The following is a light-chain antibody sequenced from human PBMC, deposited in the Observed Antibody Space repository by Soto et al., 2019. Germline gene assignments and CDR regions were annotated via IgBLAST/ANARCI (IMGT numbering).Light chain of an antibody. CDR3: VQYNRYRT. CDR2: GAS. V-gene: IGKV1-5*01. Sequence: DIQMTQSPSTLSASVGDRVTITCRASQSISRWLAWYQQKPGEAPKLLIHGASSLESGVPSRFSGGGSGTESTLTISRLQPDDFATYYSVQYNRYRTFGQGTKVEIK. J-gene: IGKJ1*01. CDR1: QSISRW.